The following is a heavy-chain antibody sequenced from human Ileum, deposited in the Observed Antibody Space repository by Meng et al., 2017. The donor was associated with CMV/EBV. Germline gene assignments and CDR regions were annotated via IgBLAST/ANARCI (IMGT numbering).Heavy chain of an antibody. J-gene: IGHJ6*02. CDR3: ARRDFHPKYTGMDV. CDR1: GITFSNSG. Sequence: GESLKISCAASGITFSNSGMHWVRRAPGKGLDWVAFIRFDGSQKFYAESVKGRFTIFRDISKNTLYLQMNSLRAEDTAIYYCARRDFHPKYTGMDVWGQGTTVTVSS. D-gene: IGHD1-1*01. V-gene: IGHV3-30*02. CDR2: IRFDGSQK.